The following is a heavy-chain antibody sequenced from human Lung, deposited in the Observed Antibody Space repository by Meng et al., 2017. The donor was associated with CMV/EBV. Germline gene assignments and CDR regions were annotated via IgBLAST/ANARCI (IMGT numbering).Heavy chain of an antibody. CDR1: GGSFSGYY. CDR3: ARERGAGSTQRGWFDT. Sequence: QVQLQQWGAGRLKPSETLSLTCAVYGGSFSGYYWSWIRQPPGKGLEWIGEIKHNGSTNYNPSLKSRVTISVDTSKNQFSLKLSSVTAADTAVYYCARERGAGSTQRGWFDTWGQGALGTVDS. J-gene: IGHJ5*02. CDR2: IKHNGST. V-gene: IGHV4-34*01. D-gene: IGHD6-13*01.